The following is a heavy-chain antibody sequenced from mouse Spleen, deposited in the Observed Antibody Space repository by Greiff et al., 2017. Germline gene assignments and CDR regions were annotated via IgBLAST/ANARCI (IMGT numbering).Heavy chain of an antibody. CDR2: IYPGSGNT. J-gene: IGHJ4*01. CDR1: GYTFTDYY. V-gene: IGHV1-76*01. CDR3: ARRGLRGYAMDY. Sequence: QVQLKKSGAELVRPGASVKLSCKASGYTFTDYYINWVKQRPGQGLEWIARIYPGSGNTYYNEKFKGKATLTAEKSSSTAYMQLSSLTSEDSAVYFCARRGLRGYAMDYWGQGTSVTVSS. D-gene: IGHD2-4*01.